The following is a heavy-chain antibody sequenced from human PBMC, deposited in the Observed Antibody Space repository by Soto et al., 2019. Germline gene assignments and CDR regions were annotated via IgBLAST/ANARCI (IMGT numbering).Heavy chain of an antibody. CDR3: ARSGPADHHEYYYYYGMDV. J-gene: IGHJ6*02. Sequence: TSETLSLTCTVSGGSISSYYWSWIRQPPGKGLEWIGYIYYSGRTNYNPSLKSRVTISVDTSKNQFSLKLSSVTAADTAVYYCARSGPADHHEYYYYYGMDVWGQGTTVTVSS. V-gene: IGHV4-59*01. CDR2: IYYSGRT. D-gene: IGHD2-2*01. CDR1: GGSISSYY.